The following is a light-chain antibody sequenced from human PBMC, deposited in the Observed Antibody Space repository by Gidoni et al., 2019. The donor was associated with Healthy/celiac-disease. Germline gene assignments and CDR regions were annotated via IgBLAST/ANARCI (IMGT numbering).Light chain of an antibody. J-gene: IGLJ1*01. Sequence: QSALTQPASESGSPGQSLTISCTGTSSDVGSYNLVSWYQQHPGKAPKLMIYEASKRPSGVSNRFSGSKSGNSASLTISGLQAEDEADYYCCSYAGSSTSYVFGTGTKVTVL. V-gene: IGLV2-23*01. CDR3: CSYAGSSTSYV. CDR2: EAS. CDR1: SSDVGSYNL.